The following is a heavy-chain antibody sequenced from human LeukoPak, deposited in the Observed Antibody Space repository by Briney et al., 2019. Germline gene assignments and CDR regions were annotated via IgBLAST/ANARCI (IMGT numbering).Heavy chain of an antibody. V-gene: IGHV3-23*01. D-gene: IGHD5-24*01. CDR2: IGASGEST. CDR3: AKDIQLST. Sequence: PGGSLRLSCAAPGFTFSVAAMTWVRRAPGKGLEWVSLIGASGESTYYADSVKGRFTISRDNSKNTLSLQMNSLRVEDTAMYFCAKDIQLSTWGLGTMVTVSS. J-gene: IGHJ3*01. CDR1: GFTFSVAA.